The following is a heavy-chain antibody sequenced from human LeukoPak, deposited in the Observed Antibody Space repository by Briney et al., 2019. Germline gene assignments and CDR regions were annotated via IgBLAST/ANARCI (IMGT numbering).Heavy chain of an antibody. D-gene: IGHD3-22*01. V-gene: IGHV1-2*02. CDR3: ARVVQSTDSSGFYLPEYFQH. CDR2: INLNSGGT. Sequence: ASVKVSCKASGYTFTGYFMHWVRQAPGQGLEWMGWINLNSGGTNYAQKFQGRVTMTRDTSISTAYIELSRLRSVTAADTAVYYCARVVQSTDSSGFYLPEYFQHWGQGTLATVSS. CDR1: GYTFTGYF. J-gene: IGHJ1*01.